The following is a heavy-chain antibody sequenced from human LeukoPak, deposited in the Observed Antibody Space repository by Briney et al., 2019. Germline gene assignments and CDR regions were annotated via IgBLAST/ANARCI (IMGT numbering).Heavy chain of an antibody. D-gene: IGHD3-22*01. J-gene: IGHJ6*02. V-gene: IGHV5-10-1*01. CDR1: GYSFTSYW. Sequence: GESLKISCKGSGYSFTSYWISWVRQMPGKGLEWMGRIDPSDSYTNYSPSFQGHVTISADKSISTAYLQWSSLKASDTAMYYCARQITYYYGSSGYTQPDVWGQGTTVTVSS. CDR2: IDPSDSYT. CDR3: ARQITYYYGSSGYTQPDV.